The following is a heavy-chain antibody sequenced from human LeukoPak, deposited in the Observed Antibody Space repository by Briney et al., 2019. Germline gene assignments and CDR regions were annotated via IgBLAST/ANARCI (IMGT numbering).Heavy chain of an antibody. CDR2: INSDGSST. CDR3: ARDQYYYDSSGYFDAFDI. D-gene: IGHD3-22*01. Sequence: GGSLRLSCAASGFTFSSYWMHWVRQAPGKGLVWVSRINSDGSSTSYADSVKGRFTISRDNAKNTLYLQMNSLRAEETAVYYCARDQYYYDSSGYFDAFDIWGQGTMVTVSS. CDR1: GFTFSSYW. V-gene: IGHV3-74*01. J-gene: IGHJ3*02.